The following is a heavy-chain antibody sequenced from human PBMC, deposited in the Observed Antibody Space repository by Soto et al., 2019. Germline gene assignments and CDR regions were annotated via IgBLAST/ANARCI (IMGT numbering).Heavy chain of an antibody. Sequence: SETLPLTCAVSGGSISSGGYSWSWIRQPPGKGLEWIGYIYHSGSTYYNPSLKSRVTISVDRSKNQFSLKLSSVTAADTAVYYCARGPPVFTQHGGQGPLVTVSS. D-gene: IGHD3-16*01. CDR1: GGSISSGGYS. CDR2: IYHSGST. V-gene: IGHV4-30-2*01. CDR3: ARGPPVFTQH. J-gene: IGHJ1*01.